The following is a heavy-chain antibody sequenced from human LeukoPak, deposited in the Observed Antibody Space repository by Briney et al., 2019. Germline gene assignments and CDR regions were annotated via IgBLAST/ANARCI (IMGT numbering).Heavy chain of an antibody. V-gene: IGHV3-53*01. J-gene: IGHJ4*02. CDR3: ARASSYGDYVGF. D-gene: IGHD4-17*01. Sequence: GGSLRLSCAASGFTVSSNYMSWVRQAPGKGLEWVSVIYSGGSTYYADSVKGRFTVSRDNSKNTLYLQMNGLRAEDTAVYYCARASSYGDYVGFGGQGTPVTVSS. CDR1: GFTVSSNY. CDR2: IYSGGST.